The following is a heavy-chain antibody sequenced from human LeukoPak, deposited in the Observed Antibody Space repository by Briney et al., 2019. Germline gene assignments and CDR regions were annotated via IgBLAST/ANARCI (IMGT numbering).Heavy chain of an antibody. CDR1: GFTFSSYG. J-gene: IGHJ4*02. CDR2: ISYDGSNK. Sequence: GGSLRLSCAASGFTFSSYGMHWVRQAPGKGLEWVAVISYDGSNKYYADSVKGRFTISRDNSKNTLYLQMNSLRAEDTAVYYCAKDISSGWPLDYWGQGTLVTVSS. CDR3: AKDISSGWPLDY. D-gene: IGHD6-19*01. V-gene: IGHV3-30*18.